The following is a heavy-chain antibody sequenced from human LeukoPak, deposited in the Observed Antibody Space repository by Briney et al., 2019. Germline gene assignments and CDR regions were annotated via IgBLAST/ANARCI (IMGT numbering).Heavy chain of an antibody. CDR2: IKQDGSEK. CDR3: ARDLPYYYDSSGYSEYFQH. J-gene: IGHJ1*01. Sequence: PGGSLRLSCAASGFTFSSYWMSWVRQAPGKGLEWVANIKQDGSEKYYVDSVKGRFTISRDNAKNSLYLQMNSLRAEDTAVYYCARDLPYYYDSSGYSEYFQHWGQGTLVTVSS. D-gene: IGHD3-22*01. V-gene: IGHV3-7*01. CDR1: GFTFSSYW.